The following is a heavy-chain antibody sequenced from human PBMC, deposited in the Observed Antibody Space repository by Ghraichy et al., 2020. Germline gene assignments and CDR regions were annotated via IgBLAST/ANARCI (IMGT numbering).Heavy chain of an antibody. Sequence: GESLNISCAASGFTFSSYSMNWVRQAPGKGLEWVSYISSSSSTIYYADSVKGRFTISRDNAKNSLYLQMNSLRDEDTAVYYCAREGDPYYDILTGYYESWTFDYWGQGTLVTVSS. CDR2: ISSSSSTI. J-gene: IGHJ4*02. V-gene: IGHV3-48*02. CDR3: AREGDPYYDILTGYYESWTFDY. CDR1: GFTFSSYS. D-gene: IGHD3-9*01.